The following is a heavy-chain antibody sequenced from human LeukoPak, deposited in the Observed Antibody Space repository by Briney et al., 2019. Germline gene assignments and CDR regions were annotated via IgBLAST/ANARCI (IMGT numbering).Heavy chain of an antibody. D-gene: IGHD1-1*01. V-gene: IGHV3-30*18. CDR1: GFTFSSYG. CDR2: ISYDGSNK. J-gene: IGHJ4*02. CDR3: AKDDAGNDYYFDY. Sequence: GGSLRLSCAASGFTFSSYGMHWVRQAPGKGLEWVAVISYDGSNKYYADSVKGRFTISRDNSKNTLYLQMNSLRAEDTAVYYCAKDDAGNDYYFDYWGQGTLVTVSS.